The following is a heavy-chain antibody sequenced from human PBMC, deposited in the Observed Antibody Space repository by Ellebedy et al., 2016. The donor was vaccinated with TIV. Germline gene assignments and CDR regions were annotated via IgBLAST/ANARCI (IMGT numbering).Heavy chain of an antibody. V-gene: IGHV4-39*07. CDR1: GGSISSTSSY. J-gene: IGHJ4*02. Sequence: SETLSLTCTVSGGSISSTSSYWGWIRQPPGKGLEWIGSIYYSGTTYYNPSLKSRVTISVDKSKNQFSLKLSSVTAADTAVYYCARLFAVADKRGGYWGQGTLVTVSS. CDR3: ARLFAVADKRGGY. CDR2: IYYSGTT. D-gene: IGHD6-19*01.